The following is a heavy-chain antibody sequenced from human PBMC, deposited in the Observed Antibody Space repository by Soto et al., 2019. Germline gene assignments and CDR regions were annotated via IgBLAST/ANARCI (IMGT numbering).Heavy chain of an antibody. CDR1: GGSLSGATYS. CDR2: IFPSGTT. Sequence: PSETLSLTCGVSGGSLSGATYSWNWIRQPPGKGLEWIGYIFPSGTTYYNPSLMSRVTISIDVSKNQFSLSLRSLTAADTAVYYCARSREFDYWSQGTLVTVSS. CDR3: ARSREFDY. J-gene: IGHJ4*02. V-gene: IGHV4-30-2*01.